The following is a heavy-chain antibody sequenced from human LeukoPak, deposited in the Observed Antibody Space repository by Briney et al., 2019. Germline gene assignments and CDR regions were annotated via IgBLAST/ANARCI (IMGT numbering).Heavy chain of an antibody. D-gene: IGHD6-19*01. V-gene: IGHV4-4*07. CDR2: IHTSGST. J-gene: IGHJ4*02. CDR1: GXSITXYY. Sequence: PSETLSLTCTVSGXSITXYYWSWXXQXAXXGLEWIGRIHTSGSTSYNPSIRSRVTMSLDTSKIQFSLKLTSVTAADTAVYSCARGGDYSSGWAFDYWGQGTPVTVSS. CDR3: ARGGDYSSGWAFDY.